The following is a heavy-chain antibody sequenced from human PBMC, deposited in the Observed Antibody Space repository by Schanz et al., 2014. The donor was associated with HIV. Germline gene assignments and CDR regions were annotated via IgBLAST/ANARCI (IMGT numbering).Heavy chain of an antibody. V-gene: IGHV3-7*01. J-gene: IGHJ6*02. CDR3: ARVYYDILTGYYTHYGMDV. CDR2: IKTDGTEK. D-gene: IGHD3-9*01. Sequence: VQLVESGGGLVKPGGSLRLSCAASGFTFNSYAMNWVRQAPGKGLEWMASIKTDGTEKYYVDSVKGRFTISRDNAKNSLYLQMNSLRAEDTAVYYCARVYYDILTGYYTHYGMDVWGQGTLVTVSS. CDR1: GFTFNSYA.